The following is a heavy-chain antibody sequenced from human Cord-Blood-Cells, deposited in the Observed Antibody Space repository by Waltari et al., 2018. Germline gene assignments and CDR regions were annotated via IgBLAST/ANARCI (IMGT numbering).Heavy chain of an antibody. V-gene: IGHV1-8*03. CDR1: GYPFTSYA. CDR3: ARRTGEGFDY. D-gene: IGHD7-27*01. Sequence: QVHPVQSGAEVKTPGASVKVPYMASGYPFTSYAINWVRQATGQGLEWMGWMNPNSGNTGYAQKFQGRVTITRNTSISTAYMELSSLRSEDTAVYYCARRTGEGFDYWGQGTLVTVSS. J-gene: IGHJ4*02. CDR2: MNPNSGNT.